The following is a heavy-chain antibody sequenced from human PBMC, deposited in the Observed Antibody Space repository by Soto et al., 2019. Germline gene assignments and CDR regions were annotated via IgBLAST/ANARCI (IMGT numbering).Heavy chain of an antibody. D-gene: IGHD6-19*01. CDR3: AREAVAGTGQGTKGY. J-gene: IGHJ4*02. V-gene: IGHV3-66*01. CDR2: IYSGGST. Sequence: EVQLVESGGGLVQPGGSLRLSCAASGFTVSSNYMSWVRQAPGKGLEWVSVIYSGGSTYYADSVKGRFTISRDNSKNTLYLQMNSLRAEDTAVYYCAREAVAGTGQGTKGYWGQGTLVTVSS. CDR1: GFTVSSNY.